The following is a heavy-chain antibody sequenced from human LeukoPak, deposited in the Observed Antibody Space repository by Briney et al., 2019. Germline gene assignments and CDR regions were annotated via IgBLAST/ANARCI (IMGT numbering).Heavy chain of an antibody. Sequence: SETLSLTCTVSGGSISSYYWSWIRQPPGQGLEWIGYIYYSGSTNYNPSLKSRVTISVDTSKNQFSLTLSSVTAAGTAVYYCARVGHNYYYYMDVWGKGTTVTVSS. CDR3: ARVGHNYYYYMDV. D-gene: IGHD3-16*01. J-gene: IGHJ6*03. CDR1: GGSISSYY. CDR2: IYYSGST. V-gene: IGHV4-59*01.